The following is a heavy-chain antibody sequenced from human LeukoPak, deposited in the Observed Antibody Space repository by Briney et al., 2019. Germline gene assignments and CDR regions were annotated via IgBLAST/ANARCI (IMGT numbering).Heavy chain of an antibody. CDR1: GFTFSNNW. CDR2: INSDGSST. J-gene: IGHJ3*02. Sequence: GGSLRLSCAASGFTFSNNWMHWVRQAPGKGLVWVSRINSDGSSTSYADSVQGRFTISRDNAKNTLHLQMNGLRAEDTAVYFCARSNSHGFEIRGQGTMVTVSS. V-gene: IGHV3-74*01. CDR3: ARSNSHGFEI.